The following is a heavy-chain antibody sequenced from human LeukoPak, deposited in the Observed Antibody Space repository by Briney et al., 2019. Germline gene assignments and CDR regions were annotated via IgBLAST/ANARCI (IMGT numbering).Heavy chain of an antibody. Sequence: GGSLRLSCAASGFTFDDYAMHWVRQAPGNGLEWVSGISWNSGSIGYADSVKGRFTISRDNAKNSLYLQMNSLRAEDTALYYCAKDISGSVSYGHTFDYWGQGTLVTVSS. CDR1: GFTFDDYA. CDR3: AKDISGSVSYGHTFDY. V-gene: IGHV3-9*01. D-gene: IGHD5-24*01. J-gene: IGHJ4*02. CDR2: ISWNSGSI.